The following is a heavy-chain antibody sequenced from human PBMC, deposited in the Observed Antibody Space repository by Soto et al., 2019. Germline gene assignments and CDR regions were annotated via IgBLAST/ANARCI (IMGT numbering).Heavy chain of an antibody. Sequence: PGESLKISCKGSGYNFAGYWIAWVRQMPGKGLELMGIIYPSDSDTRYRPSFQGQVTISADKSISSAYLQWSSLRASDTAMYYCARGGGSTRTLDYWGQGTPDTVSS. D-gene: IGHD1-1*01. CDR1: GYNFAGYW. CDR2: IYPSDSDT. J-gene: IGHJ4*02. V-gene: IGHV5-51*01. CDR3: ARGGGSTRTLDY.